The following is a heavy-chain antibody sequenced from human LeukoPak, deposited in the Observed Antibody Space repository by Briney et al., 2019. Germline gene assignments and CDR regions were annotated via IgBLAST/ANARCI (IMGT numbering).Heavy chain of an antibody. CDR2: ISGSGGST. V-gene: IGHV3-23*01. CDR1: GFTFSSYA. Sequence: GGSLRLSCAASGFTFSSYAMSWVRQAPGKGLEWVSAISGSGGSTYYADSVKGRFTISRDNSKNTLYLQMNSLRAEDTAVYCCAKSFELWVHYGMDVWGQGTTVTVSS. D-gene: IGHD5-18*01. CDR3: AKSFELWVHYGMDV. J-gene: IGHJ6*02.